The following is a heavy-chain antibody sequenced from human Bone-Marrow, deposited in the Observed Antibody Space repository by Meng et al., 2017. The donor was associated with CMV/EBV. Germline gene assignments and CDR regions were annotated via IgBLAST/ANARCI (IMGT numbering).Heavy chain of an antibody. CDR2: INHSGST. D-gene: IGHD2-2*01. CDR1: GGSFSGYY. V-gene: IGHV4-34*01. CDR3: ARGRRVVPAAVDSNNDY. Sequence: LETLSLTCAVYGGSFSGYYWSWIRQPPGKGLEWIGEINHSGSTNYNPSLKSRVTISVDTSKNQFSLKLSSVTAADTAVYYCARGRRVVPAAVDSNNDYWGQGTLVTVSS. J-gene: IGHJ4*02.